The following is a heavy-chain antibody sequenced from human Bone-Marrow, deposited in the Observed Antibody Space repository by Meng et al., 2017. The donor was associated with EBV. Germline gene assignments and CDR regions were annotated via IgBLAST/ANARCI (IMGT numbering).Heavy chain of an antibody. Sequence: PPTGSGPGSVKPSETLSLTCTVSGGSIRSSSYYWGWIRQPPGKGLEWIESIYYSGSTYYNPSLKSRVTISVDTSKNQFSLKLNSVTAADTAVYFCARHDRLGDYGVSWGQGTLVTVSS. J-gene: IGHJ5*02. V-gene: IGHV4-39*01. CDR1: GGSIRSSSYY. CDR3: ARHDRLGDYGVS. CDR2: IYYSGST. D-gene: IGHD4-17*01.